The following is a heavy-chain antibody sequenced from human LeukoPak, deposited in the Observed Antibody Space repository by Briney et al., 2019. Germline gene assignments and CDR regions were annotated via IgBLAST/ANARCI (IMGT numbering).Heavy chain of an antibody. V-gene: IGHV3-30*04. J-gene: IGHJ4*02. CDR2: ISYDGSNK. CDR1: GFTFSSYA. CDR3: ASDAVRGVIDSYFDY. D-gene: IGHD3-10*01. Sequence: GGSLRLSRAASGFTFSSYAMHWVRQAPGKGLEWVAVISYDGSNKYHADSVKGRFTVSRDNSKNTLYLQMNSLRAEDTAVYYCASDAVRGVIDSYFDYWGQGTLVTVSS.